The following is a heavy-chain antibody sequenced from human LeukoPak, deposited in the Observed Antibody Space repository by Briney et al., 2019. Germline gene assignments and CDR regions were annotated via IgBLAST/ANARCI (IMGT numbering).Heavy chain of an antibody. CDR3: ARDHYYDSSGSY. CDR1: GFTFSSYG. J-gene: IGHJ4*02. Sequence: GGSLRLPCAASGFTFSSYGMHWVRQAPGKGLEWVAVISYDGSNKYYADSVKGRFTISRDNSKNTLYLQMNSLRAEDTAVYYCARDHYYDSSGSYWGQGTLVTVSS. D-gene: IGHD3-22*01. V-gene: IGHV3-30*03. CDR2: ISYDGSNK.